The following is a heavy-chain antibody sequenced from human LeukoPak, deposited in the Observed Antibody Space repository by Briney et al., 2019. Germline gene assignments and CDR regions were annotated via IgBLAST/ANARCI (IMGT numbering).Heavy chain of an antibody. Sequence: ASVKVSCKASGYTFTGYLIHWVRQAPGQGLGWMGRIDPNSGGTNYAQKFQGRVTMTRDTSISTAYMELSSLRSDDTAVYYCAKGLSSGVAQSFDPWGQGILVTVSS. CDR1: GYTFTGYL. V-gene: IGHV1-2*06. J-gene: IGHJ5*02. CDR3: AKGLSSGVAQSFDP. CDR2: IDPNSGGT. D-gene: IGHD3-3*01.